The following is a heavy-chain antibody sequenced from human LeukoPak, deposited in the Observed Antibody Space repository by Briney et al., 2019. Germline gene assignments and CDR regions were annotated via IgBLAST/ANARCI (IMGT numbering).Heavy chain of an antibody. Sequence: LGASVKVSCKASGYTFTSYAMHWVRQAPGQRLEWMEWINAGNGNTKYSQKFQGRVTITRDTSASTAYMELSSLRSEDTAVYYCAREYPRLGARYCSGGSCYHNWFDPWGQGTLVTVSS. D-gene: IGHD2-15*01. V-gene: IGHV1-3*01. CDR3: AREYPRLGARYCSGGSCYHNWFDP. CDR2: INAGNGNT. J-gene: IGHJ5*02. CDR1: GYTFTSYA.